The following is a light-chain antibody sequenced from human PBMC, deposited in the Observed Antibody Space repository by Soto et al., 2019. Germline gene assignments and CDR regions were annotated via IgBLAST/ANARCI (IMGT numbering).Light chain of an antibody. V-gene: IGLV2-14*01. CDR2: DVT. J-gene: IGLJ2*01. Sequence: QSALTQPASVSGSPGQSITISCTGTSSDVGAYNYVSWYQQHPGKAPKLMIYDVTNRPSGVSNRFSGSKSGNTASLTTSGLQAEDEADYYCSSYTRSNTRVFGGGTKLTVL. CDR1: SSDVGAYNY. CDR3: SSYTRSNTRV.